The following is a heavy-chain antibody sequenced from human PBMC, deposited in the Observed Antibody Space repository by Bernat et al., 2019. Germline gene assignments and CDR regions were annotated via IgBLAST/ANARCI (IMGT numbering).Heavy chain of an antibody. D-gene: IGHD3-10*01. V-gene: IGHV3-13*04. J-gene: IGHJ4*02. CDR1: GFTFSSYD. CDR2: IGTAGDT. Sequence: EVQLVESGGGLVQPVGSLRLSCAASGFTFSSYDMHWVRQATGKGLEWVSAIGTAGDTYYPGSVKGRFTISRENAKNSLYLQMNSLRAWDTAVYYCARGYYYSRRWYYFDYWGQGTLVTVSS. CDR3: ARGYYYSRRWYYFDY.